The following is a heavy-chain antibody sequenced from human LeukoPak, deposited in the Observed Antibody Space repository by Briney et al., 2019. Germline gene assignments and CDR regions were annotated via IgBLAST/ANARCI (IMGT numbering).Heavy chain of an antibody. V-gene: IGHV1-8*01. J-gene: IGHJ6*02. Sequence: GASVKVSCKASGYTFTSYDINWVRQATGQGLEWMGWMNPNSGNTGYAQKFQGRVTMTRNTSISTAYMELSSLRSEDTAVYYCASRTGIQLFSGPPPETYGMDVWGQGTTVTVSS. CDR2: MNPNSGNT. CDR1: GYTFTSYD. CDR3: ASRTGIQLFSGPPPETYGMDV. D-gene: IGHD5-18*01.